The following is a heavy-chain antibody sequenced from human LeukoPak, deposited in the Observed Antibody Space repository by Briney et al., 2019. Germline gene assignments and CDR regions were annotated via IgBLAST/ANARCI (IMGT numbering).Heavy chain of an antibody. D-gene: IGHD3-22*01. Sequence: PGGSLRLSCAASGFTFSGYGMYWVRQAPGKGLEWVAFIRYDGSNKYYADSVKGRFTISRDNAKNSLYLQMNSLRAEDTAVYYCARAHYYDSSGLDFWGQGTLVTVSS. V-gene: IGHV3-30*02. CDR3: ARAHYYDSSGLDF. CDR2: IRYDGSNK. CDR1: GFTFSGYG. J-gene: IGHJ4*02.